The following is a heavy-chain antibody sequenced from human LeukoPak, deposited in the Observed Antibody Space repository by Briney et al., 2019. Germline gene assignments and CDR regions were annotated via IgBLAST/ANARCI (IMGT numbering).Heavy chain of an antibody. D-gene: IGHD6-19*01. J-gene: IGHJ4*02. CDR3: AGHVAVAGDFDY. CDR1: GGSISSYY. Sequence: SETLSLTCTVSGGSISSYYWSWIRQPPGKGLEWIGYIYYSGSTNYNPSLKSRVTISVDTSKNQFSLKLSSVTAADTAVYYCAGHVAVAGDFDYWGQGTLVTVSS. CDR2: IYYSGST. V-gene: IGHV4-59*08.